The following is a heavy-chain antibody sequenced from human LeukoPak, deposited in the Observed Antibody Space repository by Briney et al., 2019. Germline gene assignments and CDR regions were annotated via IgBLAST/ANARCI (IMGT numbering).Heavy chain of an antibody. Sequence: GASVKVSCKASGYTFTDYFMNWVRQAPGQGLEWMGWINPKSGGTVYAQKFQGRVTMTRDTSISTAYMELSRLRSDDTAVYYCAFFEYSSSSSHYWGQGTLVTVSS. J-gene: IGHJ4*02. D-gene: IGHD6-6*01. CDR1: GYTFTDYF. V-gene: IGHV1-2*02. CDR3: AFFEYSSSSSHY. CDR2: INPKSGGT.